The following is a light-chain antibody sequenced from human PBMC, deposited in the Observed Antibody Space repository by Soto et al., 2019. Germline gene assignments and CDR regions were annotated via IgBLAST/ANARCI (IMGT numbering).Light chain of an antibody. V-gene: IGKV3-11*01. Sequence: EIVLTQSPATLSLSPGERATLSCRASQSFSSYLAWYQQKPGQAPRLLIYDASKRATGIPARFSGRGSGTAFTLTISSLAPEDFAVYYCQPRSNWPPVITFGQGTRREIK. CDR3: QPRSNWPPVIT. CDR1: QSFSSY. J-gene: IGKJ5*01. CDR2: DAS.